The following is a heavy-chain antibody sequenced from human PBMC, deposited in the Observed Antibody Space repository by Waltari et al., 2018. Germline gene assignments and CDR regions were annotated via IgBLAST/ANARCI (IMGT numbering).Heavy chain of an antibody. J-gene: IGHJ4*02. CDR2: INHSGST. Sequence: QVQLQQWGAGLLKPSEPLSLTCALYAGSFSGYYWCWIRQPPGKGMEWIGEINHSGSTNYNPSLKSRVTISVDTSKNQFSLKLSSVTAADTAVYYCARGGELFHPAAFDYWGQGTLVTVSS. D-gene: IGHD3-10*01. CDR3: ARGGELFHPAAFDY. CDR1: AGSFSGYY. V-gene: IGHV4-34*01.